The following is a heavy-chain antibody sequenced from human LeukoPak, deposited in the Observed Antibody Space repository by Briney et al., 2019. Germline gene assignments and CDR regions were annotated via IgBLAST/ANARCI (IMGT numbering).Heavy chain of an antibody. CDR1: TNSFFDYA. Sequence: GRSLRLSCEASTNSFFDYAMNWVRQAPGKGLEWVANIKQDGSEKYYVDSVKGRFTISRDNAKNSLYLQMNSLRAEDTAVYYCAGPLYDSSVEWWDWGQGTLVTVSS. CDR3: AGPLYDSSVEWWD. CDR2: IKQDGSEK. V-gene: IGHV3-7*01. D-gene: IGHD3-22*01. J-gene: IGHJ4*02.